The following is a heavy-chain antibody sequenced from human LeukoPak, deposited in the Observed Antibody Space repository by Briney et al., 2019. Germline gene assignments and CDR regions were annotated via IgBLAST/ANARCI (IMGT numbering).Heavy chain of an antibody. Sequence: PSETLSLTCAVSGGSIRSNNHYWGWIRQPPGKGLEWIGNIYFNGNISYNPSLQSRVTISVDTSKNQFSLRLNSVTSADTAMYYCARVELIVALPTSFDPWGQGTLVTVSS. J-gene: IGHJ5*02. CDR3: ARVELIVALPTSFDP. CDR1: GGSIRSNNHY. CDR2: IYFNGNI. V-gene: IGHV4-39*07. D-gene: IGHD5-12*01.